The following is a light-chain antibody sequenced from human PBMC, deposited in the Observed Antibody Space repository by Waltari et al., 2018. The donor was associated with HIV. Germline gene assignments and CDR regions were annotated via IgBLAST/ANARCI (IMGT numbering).Light chain of an antibody. CDR1: SSDVGDYNY. Sequence: QSALTQPASVSGSPGQSITISCTGTSSDVGDYNYVSWFQQHPGKVPKLLIYEVGMRPSGVSYRCSGSKSGTTASLTISGLQAEDEADYYCASYTSTSARVFGGGTKVTVL. V-gene: IGLV2-14*01. CDR3: ASYTSTSARV. CDR2: EVG. J-gene: IGLJ3*02.